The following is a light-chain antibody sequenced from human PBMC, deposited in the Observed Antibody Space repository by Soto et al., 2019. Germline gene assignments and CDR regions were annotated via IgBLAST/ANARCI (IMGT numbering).Light chain of an antibody. Sequence: IVLTQSPGTLSLSPGERVTLSCRASQSVTTRLAWYQHKPGQAPTLLIYDASNRATGIPARFSGSGSGTDFTLTISSLEPADFAVYYCQQRSNWPPSTFGQGTRLEIK. CDR3: QQRSNWPPST. CDR1: QSVTTR. V-gene: IGKV3-11*01. CDR2: DAS. J-gene: IGKJ5*01.